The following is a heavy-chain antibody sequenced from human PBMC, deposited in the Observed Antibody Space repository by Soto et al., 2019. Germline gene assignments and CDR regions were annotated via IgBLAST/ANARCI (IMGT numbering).Heavy chain of an antibody. D-gene: IGHD3-9*01. Sequence: PGGSLRLSCVVSGFTFSSYWMTWVRQAPGKGLECVANIKYDGSEEYYVDSVKGRFTISRDNAKNSLYLQMNSLRDEDTAVYYCAKDPLKPFFDRLLTYYIDYWCQGPLLTLFS. V-gene: IGHV3-7*01. CDR2: IKYDGSEE. CDR3: AKDPLKPFFDRLLTYYIDY. CDR1: GFTFSSYW. J-gene: IGHJ4*02.